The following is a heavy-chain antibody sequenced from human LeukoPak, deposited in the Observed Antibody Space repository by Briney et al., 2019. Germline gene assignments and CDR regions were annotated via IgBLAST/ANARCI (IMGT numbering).Heavy chain of an antibody. D-gene: IGHD3-22*01. Sequence: PSQTLSLTCAVSGGSISSGGYSWRWIRQPPGKGLEWIGYIYHSGSTYYNPSLKSRVTISVDRSKNQFSLKLSSVTAADTAVYYCARGLPYYYDSSGYYHHVRDAPPWGQGTLVTVSS. CDR3: ARGLPYYYDSSGYYHHVRDAPP. J-gene: IGHJ5*02. V-gene: IGHV4-30-2*01. CDR2: IYHSGST. CDR1: GGSISSGGYS.